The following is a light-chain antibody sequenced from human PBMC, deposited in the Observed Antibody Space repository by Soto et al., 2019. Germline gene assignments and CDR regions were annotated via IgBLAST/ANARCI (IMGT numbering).Light chain of an antibody. CDR1: QSVSSSY. Sequence: QSLVSLSQSPGERATLPCRASQSVSSSYLAWYQQKPGQAPRLVIYGASSRATGIPDRFSGSGSGTDFTLTISILEQADFAVYYCSTYSTLTESTFGQGTMVDI. CDR3: STYSTLTEST. CDR2: GAS. V-gene: IGKV3-20*01. J-gene: IGKJ1*01.